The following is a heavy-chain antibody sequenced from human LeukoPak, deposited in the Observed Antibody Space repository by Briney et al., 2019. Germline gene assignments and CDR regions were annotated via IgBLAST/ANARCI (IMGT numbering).Heavy chain of an antibody. CDR2: IWYDGSNK. CDR3: ARVPTRYCSSTSCYHGMDV. D-gene: IGHD2-2*01. Sequence: PGGSLRLSCAASGFTFSSYGMHWVRQAPGKGLEWVAVIWYDGSNKYYADSVKGRFTISRDNSKNTLYLQMNSLRAEDTAVDYCARVPTRYCSSTSCYHGMDVWGQGTTVTVSS. CDR1: GFTFSSYG. J-gene: IGHJ6*02. V-gene: IGHV3-33*01.